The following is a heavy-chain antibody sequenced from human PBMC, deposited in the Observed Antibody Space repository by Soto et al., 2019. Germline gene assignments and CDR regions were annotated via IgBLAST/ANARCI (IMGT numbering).Heavy chain of an antibody. CDR2: IYYSGST. V-gene: IGHV4-31*03. CDR3: ARAAANRSDAFDI. CDR1: GGSISSGGYY. J-gene: IGHJ3*02. D-gene: IGHD3-16*02. Sequence: QVQLQESGPGLVKPSQTLSLTCTVSGGSISSGGYYWSWIRQHPGKGLEWIGYIYYSGSTDYNPSLMSRVTISVASSKTQFSLKLSSVTAAAPAVYYCARAAANRSDAFDIWGQGTMVTVSS.